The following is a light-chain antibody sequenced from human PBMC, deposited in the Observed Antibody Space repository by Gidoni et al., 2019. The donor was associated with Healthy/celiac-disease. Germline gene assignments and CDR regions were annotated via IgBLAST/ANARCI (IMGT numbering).Light chain of an antibody. V-gene: IGKV2-28*01. J-gene: IGKJ1*01. CDR3: MQALQTPWT. CDR1: QSLLHFNGYNY. CDR2: LGS. Sequence: DIVLTPSPLSLPVTPGEPASISCRSSQSLLHFNGYNYLDWYLQKPGQSPQLLIYLGSNRASGVPDRFSGSGSGTDFTLKISRVEAEDVGVFYCMQALQTPWTFXXXTKVEIK.